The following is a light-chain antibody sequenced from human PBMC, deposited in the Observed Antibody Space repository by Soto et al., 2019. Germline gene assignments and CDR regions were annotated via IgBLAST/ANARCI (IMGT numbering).Light chain of an antibody. J-gene: IGLJ1*01. CDR2: EVS. CDR1: SSDVGGYNY. V-gene: IGLV2-14*01. Sequence: QYVLTQPASVSGSPGQSITISCTGTSSDVGGYNYVSWYQQHPGKAPKLMIYEVSNRPSGVSNRFSGSKSGNTASLTISGLQAEDEADYYCSSYTSSSTLDFGTGTKLTVL. CDR3: SSYTSSSTLD.